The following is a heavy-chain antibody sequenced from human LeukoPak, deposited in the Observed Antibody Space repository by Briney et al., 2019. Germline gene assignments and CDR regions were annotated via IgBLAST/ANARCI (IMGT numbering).Heavy chain of an antibody. J-gene: IGHJ4*02. CDR2: IYDSGST. CDR1: GGSFSGYY. Sequence: SETLSLTCAVYGGSFSGYYWSWIRQPPGEGLEWIGYIYDSGSTNYNPSLRSRVTISADTSKNQFSLKLSSVTAADMAVYYCARRECSSGWYYFDYWGQGTLATVSS. CDR3: ARRECSSGWYYFDY. D-gene: IGHD6-19*01. V-gene: IGHV4-59*08.